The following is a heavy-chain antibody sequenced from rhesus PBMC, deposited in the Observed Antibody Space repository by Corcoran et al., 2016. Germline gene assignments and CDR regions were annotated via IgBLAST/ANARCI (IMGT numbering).Heavy chain of an antibody. CDR1: GFTFSSYG. J-gene: IGHJ3*01. D-gene: IGHD5-24*01. V-gene: IGHV3S5*01. CDR3: AKEEYSGYSYDAFDF. CDR2: INYGGGTT. Sequence: EVQLVESGGGLVQPGGSLKLSCAASGFTFSSYGMSWVRQAPGKGLEWVSAINYGGGTTYYADSVKGRFTISRDNSKNTLSLQMNSLRAEDTAVYYCAKEEYSGYSYDAFDFWGQGLRVTVSS.